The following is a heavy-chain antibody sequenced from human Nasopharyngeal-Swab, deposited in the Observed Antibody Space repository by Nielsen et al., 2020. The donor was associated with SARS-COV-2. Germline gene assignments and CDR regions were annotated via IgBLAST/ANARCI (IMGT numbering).Heavy chain of an antibody. CDR2: IYYSGST. J-gene: IGHJ4*02. CDR1: GGSISSYY. V-gene: IGHV4-59*01. D-gene: IGHD2-15*01. CDR3: ASGYRGKTCSGGSCYSGDY. Sequence: SETLSLTCTVSGGSISSYYWSWIRQPPGEGLEWIGYIYYSGSTNYNPSLKSRVTISVDTSKNQFSLKLSSVTAADTAVYYCASGYRGKTCSGGSCYSGDYWGQGTLVTVSS.